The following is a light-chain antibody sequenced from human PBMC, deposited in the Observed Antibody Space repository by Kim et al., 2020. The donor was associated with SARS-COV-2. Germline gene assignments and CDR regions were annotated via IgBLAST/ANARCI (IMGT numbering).Light chain of an antibody. Sequence: DIQMTQSPSSLSASVGDRITITCRASQNINRSLHWYQQKPGQDPKLLIYAASSLQGGVPSRFSGSGSGTDFTLTISSLQPEDFATYYCQQSYDTPFTFGPGTKVDIK. J-gene: IGKJ3*01. CDR3: QQSYDTPFT. V-gene: IGKV1-39*01. CDR2: AAS. CDR1: QNINRS.